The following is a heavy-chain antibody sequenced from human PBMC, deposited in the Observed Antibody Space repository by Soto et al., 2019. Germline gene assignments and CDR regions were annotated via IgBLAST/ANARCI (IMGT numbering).Heavy chain of an antibody. CDR1: GFTFSDYY. CDR3: ARGRGAAADYFDF. J-gene: IGHJ4*02. CDR2: ISSSTSPT. V-gene: IGHV3-11*05. D-gene: IGHD6-13*01. Sequence: QVQLVESGGGLVKPGGSLRLSCAVSGFTFSDYYITWIRQAPGKGLEWVSYISSSTSPTNYSDSVKGRFTISRDNAQNSLFRQMNSLRAEDTAVYYCARGRGAAADYFDFWGQGTPVTVSS.